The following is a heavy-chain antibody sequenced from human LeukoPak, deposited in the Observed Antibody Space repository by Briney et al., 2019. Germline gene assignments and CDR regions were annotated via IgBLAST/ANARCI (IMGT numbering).Heavy chain of an antibody. Sequence: GGSLRLSCAASGFTFSSYAMTWVRQAPDKGLEWVSTISGSDGSTYYADSVKGRFTISRDDSQNTLYLQMNSLSAEDTAVYYCAKVETSGGANCYALDYWGQGTLVTVSS. CDR2: ISGSDGST. D-gene: IGHD2-2*01. CDR1: GFTFSSYA. V-gene: IGHV3-23*01. J-gene: IGHJ4*02. CDR3: AKVETSGGANCYALDY.